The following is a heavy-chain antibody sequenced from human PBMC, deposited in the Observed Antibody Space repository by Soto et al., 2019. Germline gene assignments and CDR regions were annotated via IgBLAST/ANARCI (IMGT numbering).Heavy chain of an antibody. J-gene: IGHJ4*02. V-gene: IGHV1-3*01. Sequence: QVQLVQSGADVEKPGASVKVSCKASGDSFSSYAIHWVRQAPGQGLEWMGWIHAGNGNTKYSQNFQGRVTISRDTSATTAYMELNSLRSEDTAVYYCARGVAFLDYWGQGTLVTVSS. D-gene: IGHD2-15*01. CDR1: GDSFSSYA. CDR3: ARGVAFLDY. CDR2: IHAGNGNT.